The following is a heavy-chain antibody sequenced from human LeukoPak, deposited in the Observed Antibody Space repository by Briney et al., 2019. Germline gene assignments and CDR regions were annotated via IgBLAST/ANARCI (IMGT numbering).Heavy chain of an antibody. J-gene: IGHJ3*02. D-gene: IGHD2-21*01. CDR1: GGSISSSSYY. CDR3: ARDPIPFAFDI. V-gene: IGHV4-39*07. CDR2: IYYSGST. Sequence: PSETLSLTCTVSGGSISSSSYYWGWIRQPPGKGLEWIGSIYYSGSTYYNPSLKSRVTISVDTSKNQFSLKLSSVTAADTAVYYCARDPIPFAFDIWGQGTMVTVSS.